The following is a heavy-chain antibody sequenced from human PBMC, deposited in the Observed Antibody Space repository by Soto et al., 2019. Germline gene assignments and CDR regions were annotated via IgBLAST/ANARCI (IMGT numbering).Heavy chain of an antibody. V-gene: IGHV6-1*01. CDR2: TYYRSKWYN. CDR1: GDSVSSNTA. D-gene: IGHD7-27*01. CDR3: ARDLGRTYGMDV. Sequence: QVQLQQSGPGLVKPSQPLSLTCSISGDSVSSNTAWNWIRQSPSRGLEWLGRTYYRSKWYNDYAVSMKSRXXIXPGXSKNQFSLQLSSVTPDDTAVYYCARDLGRTYGMDVWGQGTTVIVSS. J-gene: IGHJ6*02.